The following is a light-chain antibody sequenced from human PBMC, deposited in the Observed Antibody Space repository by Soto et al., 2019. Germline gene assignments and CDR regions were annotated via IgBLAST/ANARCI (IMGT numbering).Light chain of an antibody. CDR1: SSNVGFNA. CDR2: GNS. Sequence: QSVLTQPPSASGAPGQRVTLSCIGGSSNVGFNAVNWYQQLPGAAPKLLIHGNSQRPSGVPDRFSGSKSGTSASLAIIGLRAEDEAHYYCATWDDSLNGVMFGGGTKLTVL. V-gene: IGLV1-44*01. CDR3: ATWDDSLNGVM. J-gene: IGLJ3*02.